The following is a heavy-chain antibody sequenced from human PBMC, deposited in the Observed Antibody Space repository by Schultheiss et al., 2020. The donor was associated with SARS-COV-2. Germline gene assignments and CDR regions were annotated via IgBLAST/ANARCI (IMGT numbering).Heavy chain of an antibody. CDR1: GFTFSSYG. D-gene: IGHD7-27*01. CDR3: ARDGNWGLDY. Sequence: GGSLRLSCAASGFTFSSYGMHWVRQAPGKGLEWVAVISYDGSNKYYADSVKGRFTISRDNAKNSLYLQMNSLRAEDTAVYYCARDGNWGLDYWGQGTLVTVSS. CDR2: ISYDGSNK. J-gene: IGHJ4*02. V-gene: IGHV3-30*12.